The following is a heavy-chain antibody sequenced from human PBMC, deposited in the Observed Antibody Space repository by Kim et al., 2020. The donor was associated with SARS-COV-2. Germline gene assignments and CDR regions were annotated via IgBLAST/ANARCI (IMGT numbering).Heavy chain of an antibody. J-gene: IGHJ5*02. CDR1: GGSISSSSYY. Sequence: SETLSLTCTVSGGSISSSSYYWGWIRQPPGKGLEWIGSIYYSGSTYYNPSLKSRVTISVDTSKNQFSLKLSSVTAADTAVYYCASWPDAFSVITVTKRNWFDPWGQGTLVTVSS. V-gene: IGHV4-39*01. CDR2: IYYSGST. D-gene: IGHD4-17*01. CDR3: ASWPDAFSVITVTKRNWFDP.